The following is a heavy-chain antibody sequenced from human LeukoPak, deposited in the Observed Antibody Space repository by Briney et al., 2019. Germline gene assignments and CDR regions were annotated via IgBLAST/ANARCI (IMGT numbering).Heavy chain of an antibody. D-gene: IGHD3-22*01. CDR2: ISSSGSTI. Sequence: GGSLRLSCAASGFTFSDYYMSWIRQAPGKGLEWVSYISSSGSTIYYADSVKGRFTISRDNAKNSLYLQMNSLRAEDRAVYYCARSRSRYYYDSSGFDYWGQGTLVTVSS. CDR3: ARSRSRYYYDSSGFDY. V-gene: IGHV3-11*01. J-gene: IGHJ4*02. CDR1: GFTFSDYY.